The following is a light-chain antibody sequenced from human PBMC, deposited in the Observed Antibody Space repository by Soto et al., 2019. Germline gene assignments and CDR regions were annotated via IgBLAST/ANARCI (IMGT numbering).Light chain of an antibody. CDR3: QQYNSYSRT. V-gene: IGKV1-5*01. CDR1: QSISSW. CDR2: DAS. J-gene: IGKJ1*01. Sequence: DSQFTQSAAALSASVGDRVTITCRASQSISSWLAWYQQKPGKAPKLLIYDASSLESGVPSRFSGSGSGTEFTLTISSLQPDDFATYYCQQYNSYSRTFGQGTKV.